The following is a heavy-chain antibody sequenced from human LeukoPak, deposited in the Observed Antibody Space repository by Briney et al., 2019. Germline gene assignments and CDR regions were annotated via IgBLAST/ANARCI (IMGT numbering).Heavy chain of an antibody. CDR3: TTDLTSGYSYGYPVDY. V-gene: IGHV3-15*01. D-gene: IGHD5-18*01. CDR2: IKSKTDGGTT. J-gene: IGHJ4*02. CDR1: GFTFSNAW. Sequence: GGSLRLSCAASGFTFSNAWMSWVRQAPGKGLEWVGRIKSKTDGGTTDYAAPVKGRYTISRDDSKNTLYLQMDSLKTEDTAVYYCTTDLTSGYSYGYPVDYWGQGTLVTVSS.